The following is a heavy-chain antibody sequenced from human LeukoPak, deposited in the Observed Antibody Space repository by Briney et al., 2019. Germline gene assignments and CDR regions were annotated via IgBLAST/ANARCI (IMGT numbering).Heavy chain of an antibody. J-gene: IGHJ3*02. D-gene: IGHD1-7*01. CDR1: GFTFSDYY. Sequence: GGSLRLSCAASGFTFSDYYMGWIRQAPGKGLEWVSYISGSGTIIFYADSVKGRFTISRDNAKNSLYLQMNSLRAEDWAVYYCGRDFGLTGTKRSFDIWGQGTMVTVSS. CDR3: GRDFGLTGTKRSFDI. CDR2: ISGSGTII. V-gene: IGHV3-11*01.